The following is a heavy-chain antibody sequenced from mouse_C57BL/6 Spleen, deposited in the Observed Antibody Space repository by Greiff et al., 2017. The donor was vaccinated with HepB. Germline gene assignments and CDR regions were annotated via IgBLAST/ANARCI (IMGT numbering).Heavy chain of an antibody. J-gene: IGHJ4*01. CDR2: IDPSDSET. V-gene: IGHV1-52*01. CDR1: GYTFTSYW. D-gene: IGHD2-2*01. CDR3: TTNALYCGYRIDY. Sequence: QVQLQQPGAELVRPGSSVKLSCKASGYTFTSYWMHWVKQRPIQGLEWIGNIDPSDSETHYNQKFKDKATLTVDKSSSTAYMQLSSLTSEDSAVYYCTTNALYCGYRIDYWSQGTSVTVSS.